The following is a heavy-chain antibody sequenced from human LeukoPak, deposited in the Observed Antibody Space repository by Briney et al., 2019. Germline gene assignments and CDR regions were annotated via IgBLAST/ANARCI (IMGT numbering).Heavy chain of an antibody. CDR1: GYTFASYY. CDR2: INPSGGST. D-gene: IGHD1-26*01. V-gene: IGHV1-46*01. CDR3: ARDSTPTYYSGTYYFEY. Sequence: ASVKVSCKASGYTFASYYMHWVRQAPGQGLEWMGIINPSGGSTTYAQKFQGRVTTTRDTSTSTVYMELSSLRSEDTALYYCARDSTPTYYSGTYYFEYWGQGTLVTVSS. J-gene: IGHJ4*02.